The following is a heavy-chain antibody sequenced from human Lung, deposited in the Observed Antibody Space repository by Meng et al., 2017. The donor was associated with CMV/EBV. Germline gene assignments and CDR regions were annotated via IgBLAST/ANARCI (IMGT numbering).Heavy chain of an antibody. Sequence: GSLRLXXTVSGGSISSSSYYWGWIRQPPGKGLEWIGIIYYSGSTYYNPSLKSRVTISVDTSKNQFSLKLSSVTAADTAAYYCAVLGYSCLILRFLSDYFDDWGHGTXVTVSS. CDR2: IYYSGST. J-gene: IGHJ4*01. CDR3: AVLGYSCLILRFLSDYFDD. CDR1: GGSISSSSYY. V-gene: IGHV4-39*07. D-gene: IGHD5-18*01.